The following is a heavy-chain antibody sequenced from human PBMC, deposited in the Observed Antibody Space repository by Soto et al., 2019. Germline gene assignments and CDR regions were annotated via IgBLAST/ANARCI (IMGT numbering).Heavy chain of an antibody. Sequence: QVQLVESGGGVVQPGRSLRLSCAGSGFTFMWFGMNWVRQAPGKGLEWVARISNDGSNEYYVDSVKGRFTISRDNSKNTLYLQMDSLRAEDTAVYYCAKGEVRGIIPSYFDYWGLGTLVTVSS. CDR2: ISNDGSNE. D-gene: IGHD3-10*01. J-gene: IGHJ4*02. V-gene: IGHV3-30*18. CDR3: AKGEVRGIIPSYFDY. CDR1: GFTFMWFG.